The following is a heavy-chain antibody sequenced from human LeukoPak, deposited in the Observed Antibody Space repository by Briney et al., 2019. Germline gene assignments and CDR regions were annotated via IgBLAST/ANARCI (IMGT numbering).Heavy chain of an antibody. CDR3: ARFILTGYKFDY. Sequence: SETLSLTCTVSGGSISSYYWSWIRQPPGKGLEWIGYIYYSGSTNYNPSLKSRVTISVDTSKNQFSLKLSSVTAADTAVYYCARFILTGYKFDYWGQGTLVTVSS. V-gene: IGHV4-59*01. J-gene: IGHJ4*02. CDR1: GGSISSYY. D-gene: IGHD3-9*01. CDR2: IYYSGST.